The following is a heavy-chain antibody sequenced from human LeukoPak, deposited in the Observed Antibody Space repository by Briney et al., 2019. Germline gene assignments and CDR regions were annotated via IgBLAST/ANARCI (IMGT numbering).Heavy chain of an antibody. CDR2: IYYSGST. V-gene: IGHV4-39*01. J-gene: IGHJ4*02. D-gene: IGHD1-26*01. CDR3: ARHGDDSGSYYFDY. Sequence: SETLSLTCTVSGSSISSSSYYWGWIRQPPGKGLEWIGSIYYSGSTYYNPSLKSRVTISVDTSKNQFSLKLSSVTAADTAVYYCARHGDDSGSYYFDYWGQGTLVTVSS. CDR1: GSSISSSSYY.